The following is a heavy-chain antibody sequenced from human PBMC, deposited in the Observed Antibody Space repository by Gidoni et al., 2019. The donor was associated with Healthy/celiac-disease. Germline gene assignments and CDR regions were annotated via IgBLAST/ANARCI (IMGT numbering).Heavy chain of an antibody. D-gene: IGHD6-13*01. CDR1: GFTFSSYG. CDR2: ISYDGSNK. V-gene: IGHV3-30*18. Sequence: QVQLVESGGGVVQPGRSLRLSCAASGFTFSSYGMHWVRQAPGKGLEWVAVISYDGSNKYYADSGKGRFTISRDNSKNTLYLQMNSLRAEDTAVDYCAKDLVYSSSWRGYFDYWGQGTLVTVSS. CDR3: AKDLVYSSSWRGYFDY. J-gene: IGHJ4*02.